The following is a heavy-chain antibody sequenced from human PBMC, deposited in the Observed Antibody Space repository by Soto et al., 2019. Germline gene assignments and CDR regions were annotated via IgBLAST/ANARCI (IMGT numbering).Heavy chain of an antibody. J-gene: IGHJ3*02. Sequence: EVQVLESGGGLVQPGGSLRLSCAASGFTFRNYAMTWVRQAPGKGLEWVSAISGDGASTYYADSVKGRFTISRDNSKNTLYLQMNSLRGEDTAGFYCAKKKGDGEAFEIWGPGTMVTVS. CDR3: AKKKGDGEAFEI. CDR2: ISGDGAST. V-gene: IGHV3-23*01. D-gene: IGHD3-10*01. CDR1: GFTFRNYA.